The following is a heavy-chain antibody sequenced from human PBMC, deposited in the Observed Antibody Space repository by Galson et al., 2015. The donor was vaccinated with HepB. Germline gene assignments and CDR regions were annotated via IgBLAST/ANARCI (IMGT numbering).Heavy chain of an antibody. CDR2: ISGSGGST. CDR3: AKGGPDGAWGYFSGGSCYRYFDY. V-gene: IGHV3-23*01. D-gene: IGHD2-15*01. CDR1: GFTFSSYA. Sequence: SLRLSCAASGFTFSSYAMSWVRQAPGKGLEWVSAISGSGGSTYYADSVKGRFTISRDNSKNTLYLQMNSLRAEDTAVYYCAKGGPDGAWGYFSGGSCYRYFDYWGRVTLVTVSS. J-gene: IGHJ4*02.